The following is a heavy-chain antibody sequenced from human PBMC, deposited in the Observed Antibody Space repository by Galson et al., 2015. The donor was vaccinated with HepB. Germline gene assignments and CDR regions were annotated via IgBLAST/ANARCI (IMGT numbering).Heavy chain of an antibody. J-gene: IGHJ4*02. V-gene: IGHV1-69*04. CDR3: ARLGGLLGVVDY. CDR2: IIPILGIA. Sequence: SVKVSCKASGGTFSSYAISWVRQAPGQGLEWMGRIIPILGIANYAQKFQGRVTITADKSTSTAYMELSSLRSEDTAVYYCARLGGLLGVVDYWGQGTLVTVSS. CDR1: GGTFSSYA. D-gene: IGHD3-22*01.